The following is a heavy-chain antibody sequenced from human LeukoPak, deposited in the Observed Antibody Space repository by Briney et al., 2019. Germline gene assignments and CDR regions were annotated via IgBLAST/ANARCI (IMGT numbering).Heavy chain of an antibody. Sequence: SETLSLICTVSGGSVSRYYRSWIRQSAGKGLEWIGRMSSSGISTYSPSLKSRVTISIDTSRNQFSMNLNSVTAADTAVYYCAKGAGPPWFDPWGQGTLVTVSS. CDR1: GGSVSRYY. CDR3: AKGAGPPWFDP. CDR2: MSSSGIS. J-gene: IGHJ5*02. V-gene: IGHV4-4*07. D-gene: IGHD6-19*01.